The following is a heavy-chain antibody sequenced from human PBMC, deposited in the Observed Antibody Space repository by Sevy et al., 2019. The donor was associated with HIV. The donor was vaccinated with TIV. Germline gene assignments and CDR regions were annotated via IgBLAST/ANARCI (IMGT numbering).Heavy chain of an antibody. CDR2: IKQDGSEK. J-gene: IGHJ6*02. V-gene: IGHV3-7*01. CDR3: AGAPTDFIVGATEGDYYYYGMDV. Sequence: GGSLRLSCAASGFTFSSYWMSWVRQAPGKGLEWVANIKQDGSEKYYVDSVKGRFTISRDNAKNSLYLQMNSLRAEDTAVYYCAGAPTDFIVGATEGDYYYYGMDVWGQGTTVTVSS. D-gene: IGHD1-26*01. CDR1: GFTFSSYW.